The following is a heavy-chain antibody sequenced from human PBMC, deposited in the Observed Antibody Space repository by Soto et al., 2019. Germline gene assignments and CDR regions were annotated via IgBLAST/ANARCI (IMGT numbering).Heavy chain of an antibody. Sequence: EVQLVESGGGLVKPGGSLRLSCAASGFTFSSYSMNWVRQAPGKGLEWVSSIIISSTYIYYADSVKSRFNISRDNAKNSLYLQMNSLRAEDTAVYYCARDTYYYGSGSYGPWGQGTLFIVSS. CDR2: IIISSTYI. CDR3: ARDTYYYGSGSYGP. D-gene: IGHD3-10*01. CDR1: GFTFSSYS. J-gene: IGHJ4*02. V-gene: IGHV3-21*01.